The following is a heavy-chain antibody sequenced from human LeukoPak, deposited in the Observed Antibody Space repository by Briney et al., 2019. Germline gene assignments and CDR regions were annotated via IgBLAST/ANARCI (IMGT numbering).Heavy chain of an antibody. CDR3: EGEFSYDSSGFYYLN. J-gene: IGHJ4*02. CDR1: GYTFTSYY. V-gene: IGHV1-46*01. D-gene: IGHD3-22*01. CDR2: INPSGGST. Sequence: GASVKVSCKASGYTFTSYYMHWVRQAPGQGLEWMGIINPSGGSTSYAQKFQGRVTMTRDTSTSTVYMELSSLRSEDTAVYYCEGEFSYDSSGFYYLNWGQGTLVTVSS.